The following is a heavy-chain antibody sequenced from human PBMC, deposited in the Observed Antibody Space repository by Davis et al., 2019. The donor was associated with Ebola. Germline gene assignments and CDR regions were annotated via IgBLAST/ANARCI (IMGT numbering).Heavy chain of an antibody. V-gene: IGHV5-51*01. CDR1: GYSFTSYW. Sequence: GESLKISCKGSGYSFTSYWIGWVRQMPGKGLEWMGIIYPRDSDTRYSPSFQGQVTISADKSISTAYLQWSSLKASDTAMYYCAKVNHWATGWFDRWGQGTLVTVSS. CDR2: IYPRDSDT. J-gene: IGHJ5*02. D-gene: IGHD1-14*01. CDR3: AKVNHWATGWFDR.